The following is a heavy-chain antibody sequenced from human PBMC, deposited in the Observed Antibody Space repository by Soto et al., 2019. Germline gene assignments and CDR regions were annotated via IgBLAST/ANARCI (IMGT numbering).Heavy chain of an antibody. J-gene: IGHJ4*02. CDR3: EKGGDWLDY. V-gene: IGHV4-34*02. D-gene: IGHD2-21*02. Sequence: QVQLQQRGAGLLKPSETLSLTCAVYGGSLSGDYWSWIRQPPGKGPEWIGEINHSGVTNYNPSLKSRITISVDTSKNEFSLKLSSVTAADTAVYYCEKGGDWLDYWGRGTLVTVSS. CDR2: INHSGVT. CDR1: GGSLSGDY.